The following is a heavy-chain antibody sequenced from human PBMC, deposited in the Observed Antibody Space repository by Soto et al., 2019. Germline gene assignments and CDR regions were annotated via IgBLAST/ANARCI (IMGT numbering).Heavy chain of an antibody. Sequence: SETLFLTCTVSGGSISSGGYYWSWIRQHPGKGLEWIGYIYYSGSTYYNPSLKSRVTISVDTSKNQFSLKLSSVTAADTAVYYCASSIAAAGIRGAFDIWGQRTMVTVSS. CDR2: IYYSGST. CDR1: GGSISSGGYY. V-gene: IGHV4-31*03. CDR3: ASSIAAAGIRGAFDI. J-gene: IGHJ3*02. D-gene: IGHD6-13*01.